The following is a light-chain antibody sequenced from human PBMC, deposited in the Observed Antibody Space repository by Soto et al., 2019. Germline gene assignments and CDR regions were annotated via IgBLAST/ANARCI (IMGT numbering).Light chain of an antibody. CDR3: CSYAGTYTRV. V-gene: IGLV2-11*01. CDR1: SSDVANYNY. Sequence: QSVLTQPRSVSGSPGQSVTISCTRTSSDVANYNYVSWYQQHPGKAPKLMIYDINKRPSGVPYRFSGSKSGNTASLTISGLHAEDEADYYCCSYAGTYTRVFGTGTKVTVL. J-gene: IGLJ1*01. CDR2: DIN.